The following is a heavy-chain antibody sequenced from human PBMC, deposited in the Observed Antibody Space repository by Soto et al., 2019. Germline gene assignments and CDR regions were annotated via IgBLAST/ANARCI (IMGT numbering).Heavy chain of an antibody. Sequence: SVKVACTASEYRFTNNDVSWVRQATGQGLEWMGWMNPGSGDTGYEQKFQGRVNMTRDISLATAYMELSSLRSDDTAIYYCARMETFGSLNWFDPWGQGTLLTASS. CDR2: MNPGSGDT. J-gene: IGHJ5*02. CDR3: ARMETFGSLNWFDP. D-gene: IGHD3-16*01. CDR1: EYRFTNND. V-gene: IGHV1-8*01.